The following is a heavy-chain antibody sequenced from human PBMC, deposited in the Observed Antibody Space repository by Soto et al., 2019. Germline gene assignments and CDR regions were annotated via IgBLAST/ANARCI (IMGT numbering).Heavy chain of an antibody. CDR3: ARYYDSSGYPRYYFAY. J-gene: IGHJ4*02. Sequence: PGGSLRLSCAASGFSVSSSHMNWVRQAPGKGPEWVSVIYSGGSTYYAVSVKGRFTISRDNSKNTVYLQMNSLRAEDTAVYYCARYYDSSGYPRYYFAYWGQGTLVTVSS. V-gene: IGHV3-53*01. CDR1: GFSVSSSH. CDR2: IYSGGST. D-gene: IGHD3-22*01.